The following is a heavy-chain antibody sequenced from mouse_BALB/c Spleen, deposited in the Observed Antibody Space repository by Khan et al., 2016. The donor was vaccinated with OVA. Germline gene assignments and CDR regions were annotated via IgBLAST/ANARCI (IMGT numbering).Heavy chain of an antibody. V-gene: IGHV9-3-1*01. CDR3: ARGGRRARDY. J-gene: IGHJ4*01. CDR1: GYTFTNYG. CDR2: IYTYTGEP. Sequence: QIQLVQSGPDLKKPGETVKISCKASGYTFTNYGINWVKQAPGKGLKWMGWIYTYTGEPTYADDFKGRFAFSLETSASPAYLQINNLKNEDTATYFCARGGRRARDYWGQGTSVTVSS. D-gene: IGHD3-3*01.